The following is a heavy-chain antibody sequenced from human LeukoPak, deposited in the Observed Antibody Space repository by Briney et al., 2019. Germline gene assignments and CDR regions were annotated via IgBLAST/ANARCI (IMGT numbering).Heavy chain of an antibody. J-gene: IGHJ5*02. CDR1: GGSFSGYY. CDR2: INHSGST. CDR3: ARAGHYCSGGSCLYNWFDP. V-gene: IGHV4-34*01. Sequence: PSETLSLTCAVYGGSFSGYYWSWIRQPPGKGLEWIGEINHSGSTNYNPSLKSRVTISVDTSKNQFSLKLSSVTAADTAVYYCARAGHYCSGGSCLYNWFDPWGQGTLVTVSS. D-gene: IGHD2-15*01.